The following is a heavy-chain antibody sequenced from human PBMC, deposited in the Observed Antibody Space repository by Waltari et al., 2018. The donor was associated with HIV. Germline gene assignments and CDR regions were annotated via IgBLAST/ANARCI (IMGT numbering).Heavy chain of an antibody. Sequence: QVQLVQSGAEVQKPGASVQVSCKASGYTFTSYDINWGRQATGERLEWMGWMNTISGNTGYAQKFQGRVTMTRNTSISTAYMELSSLISEETAGYYCARGREMADVDYWGQGTLVTVSS. J-gene: IGHJ4*02. CDR2: MNTISGNT. V-gene: IGHV1-8*01. CDR1: GYTFTSYD. CDR3: ARGREMADVDY.